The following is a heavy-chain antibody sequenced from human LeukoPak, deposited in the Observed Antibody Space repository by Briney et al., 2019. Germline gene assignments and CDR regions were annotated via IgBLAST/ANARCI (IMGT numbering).Heavy chain of an antibody. CDR2: IYSGGST. D-gene: IGHD3-22*01. V-gene: IGHV3-53*01. J-gene: IGHJ4*01. CDR1: GFTVSSNY. Sequence: GGSLRLSCAASGFTVSSNYMSWVRQAPGKGLEWVSVIYSGGSTYYADSVKGRFTISRDNSKNTLYLQMNSLRAEDTAVYYGARDRRDYYDSSGLDYWGHGTLVTVSS. CDR3: ARDRRDYYDSSGLDY.